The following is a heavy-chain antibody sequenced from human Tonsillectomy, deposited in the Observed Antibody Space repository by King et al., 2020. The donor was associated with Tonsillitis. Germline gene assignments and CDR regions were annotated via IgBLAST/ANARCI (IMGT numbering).Heavy chain of an antibody. J-gene: IGHJ6*02. Sequence: VQLVESGGGLVQPVRSLRLSCAASGFTFDDYAMHWVRQAPGKGLEWVSGISWNSGSIGYADSVKGRFTISRDNAKNSLYLQMNSLRAEDTACYYCVKGWHYYYGMDVWGQGTTVTVSS. CDR1: GFTFDDYA. CDR3: VKGWHYYYGMDV. CDR2: ISWNSGSI. V-gene: IGHV3-9*01.